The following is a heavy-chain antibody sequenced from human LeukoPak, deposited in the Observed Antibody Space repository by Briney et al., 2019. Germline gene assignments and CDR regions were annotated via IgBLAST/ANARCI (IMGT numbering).Heavy chain of an antibody. Sequence: PSETLSLTCTVSGGSISSSSYYWGWIRQPPGKGLEWIGSIYYSGSTYYNPSLKSRVTISVDTSMNQFSLKLSSVTAADTAVYYCARHVMENFWSVDKMCYFDYWGQGTLVTVSS. CDR3: ARHVMENFWSVDKMCYFDY. CDR1: GGSISSSSYY. D-gene: IGHD3-3*01. CDR2: IYYSGST. V-gene: IGHV4-39*01. J-gene: IGHJ4*02.